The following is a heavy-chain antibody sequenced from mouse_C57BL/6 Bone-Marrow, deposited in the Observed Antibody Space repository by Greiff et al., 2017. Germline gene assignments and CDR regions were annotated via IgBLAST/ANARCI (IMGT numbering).Heavy chain of an antibody. J-gene: IGHJ2*01. CDR1: GYTFTSYW. V-gene: IGHV1-64*01. CDR3: ARSGITTVVLRSD. D-gene: IGHD1-1*01. CDR2: IHPNSGST. Sequence: VQLQQPGPELVKPGASVKLSCKASGYTFTSYWMHWVKQRPGQGLEWIGMIHPNSGSTNYNEKFKSKATLTVDKSSSTAYMQLISLTSEDSAVYYCARSGITTVVLRSDWGQGTTLTVSS.